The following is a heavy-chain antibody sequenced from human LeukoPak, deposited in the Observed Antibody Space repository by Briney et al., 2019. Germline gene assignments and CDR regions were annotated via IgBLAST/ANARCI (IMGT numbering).Heavy chain of an antibody. V-gene: IGHV5-10-1*01. CDR2: IDPSDSYT. CDR3: ARHGGQQLPHY. D-gene: IGHD6-13*01. J-gene: IGHJ4*02. CDR1: GYSYTNYW. Sequence: GESLKISCKGSGYSYTNYWISWVRQMPGKGLEWMGRIDPSDSYTNYSPSFQGHVTISADKSISTAYLQWSSLKASDTAIYYCARHGGQQLPHYWGQGTLVTVSS.